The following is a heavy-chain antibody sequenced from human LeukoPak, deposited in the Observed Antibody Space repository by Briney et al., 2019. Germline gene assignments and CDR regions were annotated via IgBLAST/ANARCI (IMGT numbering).Heavy chain of an antibody. Sequence: GGSLRLSCAASGFTFSSYAMHWVRQAPGKGLEWVAVISYDGSNKYYADSVKGRFTISRDNSKNTLYLQMNSLRAEDTAVYYCARGAPGKVRGVIPMYYFDYWGQGTLVTVSS. CDR2: ISYDGSNK. D-gene: IGHD3-10*01. J-gene: IGHJ4*02. CDR1: GFTFSSYA. V-gene: IGHV3-30-3*01. CDR3: ARGAPGKVRGVIPMYYFDY.